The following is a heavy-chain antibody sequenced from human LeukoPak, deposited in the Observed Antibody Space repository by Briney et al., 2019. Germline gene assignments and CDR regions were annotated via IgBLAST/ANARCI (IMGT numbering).Heavy chain of an antibody. D-gene: IGHD5-12*01. CDR1: GFTFSSYR. CDR3: ATLLLVATTPFDY. CDR2: IKQDEREK. V-gene: IGHV3-7*01. J-gene: IGHJ4*02. Sequence: TGGSLRLSCAASGFTFSSYRMSWVRQAPGRGLEWVAYIKQDEREKYYVDSVKGRFTISRDNAKNSLYLQMNSLRAEDTAVYYCATLLLVATTPFDYWGQGTLVTVSS.